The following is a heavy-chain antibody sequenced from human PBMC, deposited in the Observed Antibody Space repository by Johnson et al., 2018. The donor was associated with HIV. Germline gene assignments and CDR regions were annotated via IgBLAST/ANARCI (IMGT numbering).Heavy chain of an antibody. J-gene: IGHJ3*02. CDR2: ISYGGSNK. CDR1: GFTISSYG. CDR3: AKDSSFSYYYFDAFDI. Sequence: QVQLVESGGGVVQPGRSLRLSCAASGFTISSYGMHWVRQAPGKGLEWVAVISYGGSNKYYADSVKGRFTVSRDNSKNTLYLQMNSLRAEDTAVYYCAKDSSFSYYYFDAFDIWGQGTMVTVSS. D-gene: IGHD3-10*01. V-gene: IGHV3-30*18.